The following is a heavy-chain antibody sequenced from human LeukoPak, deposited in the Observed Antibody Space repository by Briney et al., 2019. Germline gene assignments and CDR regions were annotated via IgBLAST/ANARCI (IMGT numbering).Heavy chain of an antibody. V-gene: IGHV3-11*01. CDR1: GFTFSDYY. CDR2: ISSSGSTI. CDR3: ATNAENYDSWSGRNWFDP. J-gene: IGHJ5*02. Sequence: PGGSLRLSCAASGFTFSDYYMSWIRQAPGKGLEWVSYISSSGSTIYYADSVKGRFTISRDNAKNSLYLQMNSLRAEATAVYYCATNAENYDSWSGRNWFDPWGQGTLVTVSS. D-gene: IGHD3-3*01.